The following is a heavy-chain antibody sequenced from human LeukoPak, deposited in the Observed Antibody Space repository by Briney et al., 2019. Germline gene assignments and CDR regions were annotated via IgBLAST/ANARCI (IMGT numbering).Heavy chain of an antibody. CDR1: GYTFTSYA. V-gene: IGHV1-3*01. CDR2: INAGNGNT. J-gene: IGHJ5*02. Sequence: ASVKVSCKASGYTFTSYAMHWVRQAPGQRLEWMGWINAGNGNTKYSQKFQGRVTITRDTSASTAYMELSSLRSEDTAVYYCARGKIFGVVISSNWFDPWGQGTLVTASS. D-gene: IGHD3-3*01. CDR3: ARGKIFGVVISSNWFDP.